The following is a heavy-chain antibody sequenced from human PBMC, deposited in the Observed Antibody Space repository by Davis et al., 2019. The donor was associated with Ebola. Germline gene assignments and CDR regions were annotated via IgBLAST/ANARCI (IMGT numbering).Heavy chain of an antibody. CDR1: GFTFRSYW. J-gene: IGHJ1*01. CDR3: VRGGSATAY. CDR2: IKEDGSEK. Sequence: GESLKISCAASGFTFRSYWMSWVRQAPGKGLEWVASIKEDGSEKNYVDSVKGRFTISRDNAKSSLYLQMNSLRAEDTAVFYCVRGGSATAYWGQGTPVTVSS. V-gene: IGHV3-7*03. D-gene: IGHD2-15*01.